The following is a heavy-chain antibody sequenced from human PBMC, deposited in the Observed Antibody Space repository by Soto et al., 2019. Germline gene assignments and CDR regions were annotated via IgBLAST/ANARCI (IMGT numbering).Heavy chain of an antibody. V-gene: IGHV3-30*18. D-gene: IGHD6-13*01. CDR3: AKDLHSRRLDY. Sequence: PGGSLRLSCAASGFTFSSYGMHWVRQAPGKGLEWVAVISYDGSNKYYADSVKGRFTISRDNSKNTLYLQMNSLRAEDTAVYYCAKDLHSRRLDYWGQGTLVTVSS. J-gene: IGHJ4*02. CDR2: ISYDGSNK. CDR1: GFTFSSYG.